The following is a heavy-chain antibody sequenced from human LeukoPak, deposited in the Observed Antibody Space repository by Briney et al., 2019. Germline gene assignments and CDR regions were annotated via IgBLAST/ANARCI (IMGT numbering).Heavy chain of an antibody. CDR3: ARGYSSSWYFNWFDP. J-gene: IGHJ5*02. D-gene: IGHD6-13*01. CDR2: IYTSGST. CDR1: GGSISSYY. Sequence: SETLSLTCTVSGGSISSYYWSWIRQPAGKGLEWIGRIYTSGSTTYNPSLKSRVTISVDTSKNQFSLKLTSVTAADTAVYYCARGYSSSWYFNWFDPWGQGTLVTVSS. V-gene: IGHV4-4*07.